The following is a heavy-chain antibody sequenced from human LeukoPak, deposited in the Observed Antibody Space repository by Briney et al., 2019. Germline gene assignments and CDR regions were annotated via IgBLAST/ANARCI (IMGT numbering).Heavy chain of an antibody. CDR3: ARGRGSAYYYGSGSRYFDY. D-gene: IGHD3-10*01. J-gene: IGHJ4*02. Sequence: PSETLSLTCAVYGGSFGGYYWSWIRQPPGKGLDWIGEINHSGSTNYNPSLKSRVTISVDTSKNQFSLKLSSVTAADTAVYYCARGRGSAYYYGSGSRYFDYWGQGTLVTVSS. CDR1: GGSFGGYY. V-gene: IGHV4-34*01. CDR2: INHSGST.